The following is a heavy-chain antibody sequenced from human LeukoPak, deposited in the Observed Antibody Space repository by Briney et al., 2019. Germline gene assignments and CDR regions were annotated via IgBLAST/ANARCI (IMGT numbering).Heavy chain of an antibody. CDR3: ANIAAAGVDY. J-gene: IGHJ4*02. Sequence: GRSLRLSCAASGFTFSSYAMHWVRQAPGKGLEWVAVISYDGSNKYYADSAKGRFTISRDNSKNTLYLQMNSLRAEDTAVYYCANIAAAGVDYWGQGTLVTVSS. CDR2: ISYDGSNK. CDR1: GFTFSSYA. D-gene: IGHD6-13*01. V-gene: IGHV3-30-3*01.